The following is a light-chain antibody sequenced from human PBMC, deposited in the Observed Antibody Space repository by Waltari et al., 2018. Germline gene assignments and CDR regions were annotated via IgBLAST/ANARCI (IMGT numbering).Light chain of an antibody. CDR1: TSDIGDYYY. V-gene: IGLV2-14*03. CDR2: DVT. J-gene: IGLJ1*01. Sequence: QSALTPPASVSGSPGQSITISCTGTTSDIGDYYYVSWYQQFPGKAPKLMIYDVTKRPSGVSSSFSGSKSGNTASLTISGLQAEDEGDYYCCSFRGGDSFVFGTGTRVTVV. CDR3: CSFRGGDSFV.